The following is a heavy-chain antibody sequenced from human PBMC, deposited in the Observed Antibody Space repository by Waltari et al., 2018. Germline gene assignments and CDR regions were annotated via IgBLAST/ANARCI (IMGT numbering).Heavy chain of an antibody. V-gene: IGHV4-38-2*01. CDR3: ARHQGYCTGGVCYTTSPYFDY. J-gene: IGHJ4*02. CDR1: GYSISSGYY. Sequence: QVQLQESGPGLVKPSETLSLTCAVSGYSISSGYYWGWIRQPPGKGLEWIGSIYHSGGTYYNPSLKSRVTISVDTSKNQFSLKLSSVTAADTAVYYCARHQGYCTGGVCYTTSPYFDYWGQGTLVTVSS. CDR2: IYHSGGT. D-gene: IGHD2-8*02.